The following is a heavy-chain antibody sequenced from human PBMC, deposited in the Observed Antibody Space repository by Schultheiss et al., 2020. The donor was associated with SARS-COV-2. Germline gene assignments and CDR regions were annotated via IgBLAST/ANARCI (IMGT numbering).Heavy chain of an antibody. J-gene: IGHJ6*03. V-gene: IGHV3-23*01. CDR2: ISGSGGST. Sequence: GESLKISCAASGFTFSSYAMSWVRQAPGKGLEWVSAISGSGGSTYYADSVKGRFTISRDNSKNTLYLQMNSLRAEDTAVYYCARGSSSGWPYYYYYYMDVWGKGTTVTVSS. CDR1: GFTFSSYA. CDR3: ARGSSSGWPYYYYYYMDV. D-gene: IGHD6-19*01.